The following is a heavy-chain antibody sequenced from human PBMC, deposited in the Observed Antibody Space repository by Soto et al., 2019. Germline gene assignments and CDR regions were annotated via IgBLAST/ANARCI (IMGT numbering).Heavy chain of an antibody. Sequence: SETLSLTCTVSGGSISSFYWNWIRQPAGKGLEWIGRIYASGNTNYNPSLKSRVTMSVDTSKNQFSLRLSSVTAADTAMYYCTRDSGRFVSDYWGQGTLVTVSS. CDR3: TRDSGRFVSDY. CDR1: GGSISSFY. CDR2: IYASGNT. V-gene: IGHV4-4*07. J-gene: IGHJ4*02. D-gene: IGHD3-10*01.